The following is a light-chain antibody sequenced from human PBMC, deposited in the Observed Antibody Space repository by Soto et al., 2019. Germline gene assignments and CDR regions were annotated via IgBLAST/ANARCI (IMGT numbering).Light chain of an antibody. V-gene: IGLV2-14*01. J-gene: IGLJ1*01. CDR3: SSYTSSSTLGV. Sequence: QSALTQPASVSGSPGQSITISCTGTSSDGGYYDYVSWYQQHPGKAPKLMIYDVSNRPSGVSNRFSGSKSGNTASLTISGLQAEDEADYYCSSYTSSSTLGVFGTGTKLTVL. CDR1: SSDGGYYDY. CDR2: DVS.